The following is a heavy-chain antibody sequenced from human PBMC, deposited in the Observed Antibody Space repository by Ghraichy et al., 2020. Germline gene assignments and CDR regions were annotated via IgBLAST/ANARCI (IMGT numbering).Heavy chain of an antibody. CDR3: ARESARSDFDY. CDR2: IYFSGNT. Sequence: SETLSLTCTVSRGSVSISTNYWGWIRQPPGKGLEWIGSIYFSGNTNYNPSLTSRVTISIDTSKNQFSLKVKSVTAADTAVYYCARESARSDFDYWGPGTLVTVSS. J-gene: IGHJ4*02. CDR1: RGSVSISTNY. V-gene: IGHV4-39*07.